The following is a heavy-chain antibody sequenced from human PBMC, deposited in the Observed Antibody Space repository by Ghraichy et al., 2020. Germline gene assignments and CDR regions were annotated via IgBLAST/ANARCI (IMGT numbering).Heavy chain of an antibody. J-gene: IGHJ4*02. CDR3: ARNSWYAFDS. D-gene: IGHD6-13*01. Sequence: GGSLRLSSAASGFSLSSHWMYWVRQAPGKGLVWVSGINGEESITVYADSVKGRFTISRDNAKNTLFLQMNSLRVEDTAVYYCARNSWYAFDSWGQGTLVTGSS. CDR2: INGEESIT. V-gene: IGHV3-74*01. CDR1: GFSLSSHW.